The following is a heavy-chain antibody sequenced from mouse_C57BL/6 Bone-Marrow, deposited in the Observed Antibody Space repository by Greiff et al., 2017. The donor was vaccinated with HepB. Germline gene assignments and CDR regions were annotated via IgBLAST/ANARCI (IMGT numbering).Heavy chain of an antibody. J-gene: IGHJ4*01. CDR3: ARDNGSSYVAMDY. Sequence: EVQLQESGPGLVKPSQSLSLTCSVTGYSITSGYYWNWIRQFPGNKLEWMGYISYDGSNNYNPSLKNRISITRDTSKNQFFLKLNSVTTEDTATYYCARDNGSSYVAMDYWGQGTSVTVSS. V-gene: IGHV3-6*01. CDR2: ISYDGSN. D-gene: IGHD1-1*01. CDR1: GYSITSGYY.